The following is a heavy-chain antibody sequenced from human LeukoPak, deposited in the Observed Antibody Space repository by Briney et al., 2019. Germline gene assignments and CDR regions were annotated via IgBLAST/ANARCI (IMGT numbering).Heavy chain of an antibody. CDR2: ISSSGSTI. CDR3: ARNGNLRDMDV. CDR1: GFTFSSYE. D-gene: IGHD4-23*01. V-gene: IGHV3-48*03. Sequence: GGSLTLTCAASGFTFSSYEMNWVRQAPGKGLEWVSYISSSGSTIYYADSVKGRFTISRDNAKNSLYLQMNSLRAEDTAVYYCARNGNLRDMDVWGKGTPVTVSS. J-gene: IGHJ6*03.